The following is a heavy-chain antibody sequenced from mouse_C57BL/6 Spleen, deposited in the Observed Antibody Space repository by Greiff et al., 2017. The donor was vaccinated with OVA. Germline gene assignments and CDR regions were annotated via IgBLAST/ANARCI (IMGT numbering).Heavy chain of an antibody. D-gene: IGHD1-1*01. CDR2: IYPGDGDT. J-gene: IGHJ1*03. Sequence: QVQLQQSGPELVKPGASVKISCKASGYAFSSSWMNWVKQRPGKGLEWIGRIYPGDGDTNYNGKFKGKATLTADKSSSTAYMQLSSLTSEDSAVYFCADGSSPHWYFDVWGTGTTVTVSS. CDR3: ADGSSPHWYFDV. V-gene: IGHV1-82*01. CDR1: GYAFSSSW.